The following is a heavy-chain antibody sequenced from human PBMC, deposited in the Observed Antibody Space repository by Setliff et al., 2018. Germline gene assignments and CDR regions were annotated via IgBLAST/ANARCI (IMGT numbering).Heavy chain of an antibody. D-gene: IGHD1-26*01. V-gene: IGHV4-34*01. CDR3: ARQPTGTYQWTFDS. CDR1: GDSFSDYY. J-gene: IGHJ4*02. CDR2: IYHSGSS. Sequence: SETLSLTCAVYGDSFSDYYWSWIRQPPGKGLEWIGSIYHSGSSYYNSSLRSRVTISVDTSKNQFSLMLTSVTATDTAVYYCARQPTGTYQWTFDSWGQGTLVTVS.